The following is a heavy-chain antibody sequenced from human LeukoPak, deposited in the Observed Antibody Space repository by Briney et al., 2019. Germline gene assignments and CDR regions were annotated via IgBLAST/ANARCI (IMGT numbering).Heavy chain of an antibody. Sequence: ASVKVSCKVSGYTLTELSMHWVRQAPGKGLEWMGGFDPEDGETIYAQKFQGRVTMTTDTSTSTAYMELRSLRSDDTAVYYCARDPLRYYYGSGSYYINSGDPFDYWGQGTLVTVSS. CDR2: FDPEDGET. V-gene: IGHV1-24*01. J-gene: IGHJ4*02. CDR3: ARDPLRYYYGSGSYYINSGDPFDY. D-gene: IGHD3-10*01. CDR1: GYTLTELS.